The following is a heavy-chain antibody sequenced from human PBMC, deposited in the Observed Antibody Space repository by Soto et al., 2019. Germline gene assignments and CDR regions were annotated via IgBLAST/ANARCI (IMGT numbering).Heavy chain of an antibody. V-gene: IGHV4-31*03. J-gene: IGHJ6*02. CDR1: GGSISSGGYY. D-gene: IGHD3-16*02. CDR2: IYYST. CDR3: ARDYRASYPAYCYCGMDV. Sequence: QVQLQESGPGLVKPSQTLSLTCTVSGGSISSGGYYWSWIRQHPGKGLEWIGYIYYSTYYNPSLKSRVTISVDTSKIQFSLKLSSVTAADTAVYYCARDYRASYPAYCYCGMDVWGQGTTVTVSS.